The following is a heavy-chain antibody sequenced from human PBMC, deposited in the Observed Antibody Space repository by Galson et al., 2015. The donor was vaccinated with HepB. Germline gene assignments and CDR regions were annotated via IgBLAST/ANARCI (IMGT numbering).Heavy chain of an antibody. CDR2: ISSSSYI. CDR1: GFTFSSYE. D-gene: IGHD4-17*01. J-gene: IGHJ4*02. Sequence: SLRLSCAASGFTFSSYEMNWVRQAPGKGLEWVSSISSSSYIYYADSVKGRFTISRDNAKNSLYLQMNSLRAEDTAVYYCARRRNGDYALDYWGQGTLVTVSS. CDR3: ARRRNGDYALDY. V-gene: IGHV3-21*01.